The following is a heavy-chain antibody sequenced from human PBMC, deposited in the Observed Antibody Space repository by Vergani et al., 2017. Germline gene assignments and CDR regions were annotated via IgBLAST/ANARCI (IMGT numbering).Heavy chain of an antibody. J-gene: IGHJ4*02. D-gene: IGHD5-12*01. CDR3: AGLRGSGGKSGYRSFDL. CDR2: IKQDGSEK. Sequence: EVQLVESGGGLVQPGGSLRLSCAASGFTFSSYWMSWVRQAPGKGLEWVANIKQDGSEKYYVDSVKGRFTISRDNAKNSLYLQMNSLRAEDTAAYYCAGLRGSGGKSGYRSFDLCGQGTLVTVSS. CDR1: GFTFSSYW. V-gene: IGHV3-7*03.